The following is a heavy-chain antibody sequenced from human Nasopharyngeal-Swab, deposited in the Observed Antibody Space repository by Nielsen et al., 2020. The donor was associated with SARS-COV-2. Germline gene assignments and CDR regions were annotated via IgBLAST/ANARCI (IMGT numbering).Heavy chain of an antibody. CDR1: GYTFTGYY. D-gene: IGHD2-21*02. Sequence: ASVKVSCKASGYTFTGYYMPWVRQAPGQGLEWMGWINPNSGGTNYAQKFQGRVTMTRDTSISTAYMELSRLRSDDTAVYYCARSPNTADAFDIWGQGTMVTVSS. CDR3: ARSPNTADAFDI. CDR2: INPNSGGT. J-gene: IGHJ3*02. V-gene: IGHV1-2*02.